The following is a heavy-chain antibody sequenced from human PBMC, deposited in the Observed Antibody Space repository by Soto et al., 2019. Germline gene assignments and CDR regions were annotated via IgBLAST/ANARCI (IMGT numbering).Heavy chain of an antibody. Sequence: QVQLVESGGGVVQPGRSLRLSCAVSGFIFSSYGMHWVRQAPGKGLEWVAVISYDGSDKNYADSVKGRFTISRDNSKNTLYLQMNSLRAEDTAVYYCARRYYALNGFDIWGQGTMVTVSS. V-gene: IGHV3-30*03. J-gene: IGHJ3*02. CDR1: GFIFSSYG. D-gene: IGHD3-3*01. CDR3: ARRYYALNGFDI. CDR2: ISYDGSDK.